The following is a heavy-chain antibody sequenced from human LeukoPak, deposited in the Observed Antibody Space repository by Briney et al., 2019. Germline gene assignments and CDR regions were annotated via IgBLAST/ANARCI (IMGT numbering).Heavy chain of an antibody. D-gene: IGHD6-13*01. CDR3: AKDPGVDPDIAAVGYFQH. J-gene: IGHJ1*01. Sequence: TGGSLRLSCAASGFTFSSYGMHWVRQAPGKGLEWVAVISYDGSNKYYADSVKGRFTISRDSSKNTLYLQMNSLRAEDTAVYYCAKDPGVDPDIAAVGYFQHWGQGTLVTVSS. CDR2: ISYDGSNK. V-gene: IGHV3-30*18. CDR1: GFTFSSYG.